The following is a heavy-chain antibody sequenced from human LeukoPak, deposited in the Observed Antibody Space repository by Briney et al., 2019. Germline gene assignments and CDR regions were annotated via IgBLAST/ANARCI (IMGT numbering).Heavy chain of an antibody. V-gene: IGHV4-31*03. J-gene: IGHJ3*02. CDR3: ARLLNWNDVADAFDI. CDR2: IYYSGST. D-gene: IGHD1-20*01. CDR1: GGSISSGGYY. Sequence: PSETLSLTCTVSGGSISSGGYYWSWIRQHPGKGSEWIGYIYYSGSTYYNPSLRSRVTISVDTSKNQFSLKLSSVTAADTAVYYCARLLNWNDVADAFDIWGQGTMVTVSS.